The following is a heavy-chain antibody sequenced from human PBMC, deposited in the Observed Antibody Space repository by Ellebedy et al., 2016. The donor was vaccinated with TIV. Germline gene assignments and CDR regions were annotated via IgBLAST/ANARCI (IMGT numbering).Heavy chain of an antibody. CDR2: IYSSGST. D-gene: IGHD1/OR15-1a*01. J-gene: IGHJ4*02. V-gene: IGHV4-59*01. Sequence: MPSETLSLTCTVSGGSISSYWWSWIRQAPGKEMEWVGYIYSSGSTNYKPSLKSRVTISVDTSNNQLSLNLRSVTAADTALYYCARVCFRNNSWFYFDFWGQGALVTVSS. CDR1: GGSISSYW. CDR3: ARVCFRNNSWFYFDF.